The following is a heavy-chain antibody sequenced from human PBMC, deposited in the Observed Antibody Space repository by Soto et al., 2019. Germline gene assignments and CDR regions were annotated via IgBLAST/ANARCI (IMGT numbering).Heavy chain of an antibody. CDR2: ISGSGGST. J-gene: IGHJ6*03. CDR1: GFTFSSYA. V-gene: IGHV3-23*01. CDR3: AKDRGSGSNFYYYYMDV. Sequence: GGSLRLSCAASGFTFSSYAMSWVRQAPGKGLEWVSAISGSGGSTDYAGSVKGRFTISRDNSRNTLYLQMNSLRAEDTAVYYCAKDRGSGSNFYYYYMDVWGKGTTVTVSS. D-gene: IGHD3-10*01.